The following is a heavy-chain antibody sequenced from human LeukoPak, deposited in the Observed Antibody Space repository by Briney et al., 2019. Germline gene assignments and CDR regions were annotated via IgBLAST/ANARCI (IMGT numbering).Heavy chain of an antibody. Sequence: SVKVSCKASRGTFSSYAISWVRQAPGQGREWMGGIIPIFGTANYAQKFQGRVTITADESTSTAYMELSSLRSEDTAVYYCARPRVGPWAFDIWGQGTMVTVSS. CDR2: IIPIFGTA. V-gene: IGHV1-69*13. J-gene: IGHJ3*02. D-gene: IGHD1-26*01. CDR1: RGTFSSYA. CDR3: ARPRVGPWAFDI.